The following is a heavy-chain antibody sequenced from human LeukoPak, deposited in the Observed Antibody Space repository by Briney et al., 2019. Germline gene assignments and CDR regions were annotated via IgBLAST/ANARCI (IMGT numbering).Heavy chain of an antibody. D-gene: IGHD3-9*01. J-gene: IGHJ3*02. V-gene: IGHV5-10-1*01. CDR3: ARHENIFSTFDM. Sequence: GESLKISCKGSGYSFTSYWTTWVRQMPGKGLEWMGRIDPSDSYTNYSPSFQGHVTISADKSISTAYLQWSSLKASDTAIYYCARHENIFSTFDMWGQGTMVTVSS. CDR2: IDPSDSYT. CDR1: GYSFTSYW.